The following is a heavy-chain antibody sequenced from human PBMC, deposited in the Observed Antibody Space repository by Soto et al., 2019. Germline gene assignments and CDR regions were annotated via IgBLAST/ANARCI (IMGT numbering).Heavy chain of an antibody. CDR3: ARSPYSSGYYYAIDY. D-gene: IGHD3-22*01. Sequence: GASVKVSCKASGYTLIMYYIHWMRQASGQGLEWMGLINPSGGSTTYAQKFQGRVTMTRDTSTSTVYMDLSSLKSEDTAVYYCARSPYSSGYYYAIDYWGQGTQVTVSS. CDR2: INPSGGST. V-gene: IGHV1-46*01. J-gene: IGHJ4*02. CDR1: GYTLIMYY.